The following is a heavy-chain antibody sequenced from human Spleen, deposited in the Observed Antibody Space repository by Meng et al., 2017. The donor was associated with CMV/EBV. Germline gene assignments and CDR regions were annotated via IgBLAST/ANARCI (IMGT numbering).Heavy chain of an antibody. V-gene: IGHV1-2*02. Sequence: SVRVSCKASGYTFTGYYMHWVRQAPGQGLEWMGWTNPNSGGTNYAQKFQGRVTMTRDTSISAAYMELSRLRSDDTAIYFRARSGNLDYWGQGTLVTVSS. D-gene: IGHD4-23*01. J-gene: IGHJ4*02. CDR3: ARSGNLDY. CDR1: GYTFTGYY. CDR2: TNPNSGGT.